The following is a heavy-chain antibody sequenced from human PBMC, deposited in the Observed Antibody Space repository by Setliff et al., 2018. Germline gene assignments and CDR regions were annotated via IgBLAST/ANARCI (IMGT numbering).Heavy chain of an antibody. D-gene: IGHD6-13*01. CDR3: ARWVAAAGIHNYFDY. V-gene: IGHV4-61*10. J-gene: IGHJ4*02. CDR1: GVSVSSVNSY. CDR2: ISYSGGT. Sequence: SETLSLTCTVSGVSVSSVNSYWSWIRQPAGEGLEWIGHISYSGGTIYNPSLRSRVAISLDTSKNQFSLRLSSVTAADTAVYYCARWVAAAGIHNYFDYWGQGTLVTVSS.